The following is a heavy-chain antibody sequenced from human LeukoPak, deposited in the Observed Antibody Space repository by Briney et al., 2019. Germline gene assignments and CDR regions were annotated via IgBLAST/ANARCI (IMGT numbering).Heavy chain of an antibody. Sequence: GGSLRLSCAASGFIFSGYVMHWVRQAPGKGLEWVAVIWYDGSNKYYADSVKGRFTISRDNSKNTLYLQMNSLRAEDTAVFYCARGNFRRDGYNFDYWGQGTLVTVSS. CDR3: ARGNFRRDGYNFDY. CDR1: GFIFSGYV. CDR2: IWYDGSNK. V-gene: IGHV3-33*01. D-gene: IGHD5-24*01. J-gene: IGHJ4*02.